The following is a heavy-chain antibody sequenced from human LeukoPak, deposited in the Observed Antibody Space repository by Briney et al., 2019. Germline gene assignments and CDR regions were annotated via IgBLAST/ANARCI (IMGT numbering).Heavy chain of an antibody. CDR1: GGSISSGGYY. D-gene: IGHD6-6*01. CDR2: INHSGST. CDR3: ARDLSNIAAL. J-gene: IGHJ4*02. V-gene: IGHV4-30-2*01. Sequence: SQTLSLTCTVSGGSISSGGYYWSWIRQPPGKGLEWIGEINHSGSTNYNPSLKSRVTISVDTSKSQFSLKVSSVTAADTAVYYCARDLSNIAALWGQGTLVTVSS.